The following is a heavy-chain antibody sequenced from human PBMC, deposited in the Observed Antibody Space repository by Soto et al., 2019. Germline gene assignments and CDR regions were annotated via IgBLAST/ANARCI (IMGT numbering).Heavy chain of an antibody. D-gene: IGHD3-22*01. Sequence: GGSLRLSCADSGFRFSGYSMSWVRQTPGKGLEWVAAITATGDRTYYADSVTGRFTISRDNSKKTHYLQMTSLRAEDTAMYYCATMNGYFEYWGQRTPVTVAS. CDR3: ATMNGYFEY. CDR2: ITATGDRT. CDR1: GFRFSGYS. V-gene: IGHV3-23*01. J-gene: IGHJ4*02.